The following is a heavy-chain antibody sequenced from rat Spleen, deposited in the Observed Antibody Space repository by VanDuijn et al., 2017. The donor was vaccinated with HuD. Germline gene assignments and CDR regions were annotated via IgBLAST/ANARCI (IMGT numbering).Heavy chain of an antibody. CDR1: GFSLTSYN. CDR2: VSSGGNT. V-gene: IGHV2-6*01. D-gene: IGHD1-12*03. J-gene: IGHJ4*01. CDR3: ARDRGVTMMVPLMDA. Sequence: QVQLKESGPGLVQPSQTLSLTCTVAGFSLTSYNVHWVRQPPGKGLEWIAAVSSGGNTYYDSTLKSRLSISRDTSKSQVFLTMNSLQTEDTATYYCARDRGVTMMVPLMDAWGQGTSVTVSS.